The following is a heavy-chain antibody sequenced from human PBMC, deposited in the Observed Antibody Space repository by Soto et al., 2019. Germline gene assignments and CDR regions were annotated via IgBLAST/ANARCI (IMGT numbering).Heavy chain of an antibody. J-gene: IGHJ4*02. CDR1: GFTFSSYA. CDR3: AKDKFVGAANTPDY. V-gene: IGHV3-23*01. D-gene: IGHD1-26*01. CDR2: ISGSAGST. Sequence: GGSLRLSCAASGFTFSSYAMTWVRQAPGKGLEWVSTISGSAGSTYYADSVKGRFTISRDNSRNTLYLQMNSLRAEDTAVYYCAKDKFVGAANTPDYWGQGTLVTVSS.